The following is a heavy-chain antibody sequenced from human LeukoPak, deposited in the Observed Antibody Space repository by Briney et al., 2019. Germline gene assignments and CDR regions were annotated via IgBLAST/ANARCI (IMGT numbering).Heavy chain of an antibody. CDR2: IYYSGST. CDR3: ARGQARLAWFDP. V-gene: IGHV4-39*07. J-gene: IGHJ5*02. CDR1: GGSISSSSYS. D-gene: IGHD6-19*01. Sequence: SETLSLTCTVSGGSISSSSYSWGWIRQPPGKGLVWIGSIYYSGSTYYNPSLKSRVTISVDTSKNQFSLKLTSVIAADTAVYYCARGQARLAWFDPWGQGTLVTVSS.